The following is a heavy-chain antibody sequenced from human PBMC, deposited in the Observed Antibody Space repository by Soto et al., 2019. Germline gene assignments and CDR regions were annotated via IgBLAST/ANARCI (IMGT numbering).Heavy chain of an antibody. D-gene: IGHD1-26*01. Sequence: SETLSLTCAVYGGSFSGYYWSWIRQPPGKGLEWIGEINHSGSTNYNPSLKTRVTISVYTFKIQFSLKLSSVTAADTAVYYCARRDGSYYHYYYGMDVWGQGTTVTVSS. CDR3: ARRDGSYYHYYYGMDV. CDR1: GGSFSGYY. J-gene: IGHJ6*02. V-gene: IGHV4-34*01. CDR2: INHSGST.